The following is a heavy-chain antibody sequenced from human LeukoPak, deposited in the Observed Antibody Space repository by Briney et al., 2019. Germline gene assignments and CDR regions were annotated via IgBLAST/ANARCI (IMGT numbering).Heavy chain of an antibody. CDR2: INTNTGNP. V-gene: IGHV7-4-1*02. D-gene: IGHD6-19*01. Sequence: GASVKVSCKASGYTFTSYAMNWVRQATGQGLEWMGWINTNTGNPTYAQGFTGRFVFSLDTSVSTAYLQISSLKAEDTAVYYCARDLSSIAVAGNEDYWGQGTLVTVSS. CDR3: ARDLSSIAVAGNEDY. CDR1: GYTFTSYA. J-gene: IGHJ4*02.